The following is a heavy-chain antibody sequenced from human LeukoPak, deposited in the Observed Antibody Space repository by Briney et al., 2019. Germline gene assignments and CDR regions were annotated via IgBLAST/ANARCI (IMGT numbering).Heavy chain of an antibody. Sequence: GGSLRLPCVASGFSFSAYAVTWVRQAPGKGMEWVSAIRGNSERTYYADSVRGRFTISRDNSKDTSYLQISSLRVEDTAVYYCAREHSGTRGWYTVDYWGQGTLVAVSS. CDR1: GFSFSAYA. J-gene: IGHJ4*02. V-gene: IGHV3-23*01. D-gene: IGHD6-19*01. CDR2: IRGNSERT. CDR3: AREHSGTRGWYTVDY.